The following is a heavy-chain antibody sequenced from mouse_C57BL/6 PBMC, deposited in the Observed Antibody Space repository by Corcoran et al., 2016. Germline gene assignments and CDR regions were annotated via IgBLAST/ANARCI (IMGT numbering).Heavy chain of an antibody. CDR2: IYPGDGDT. V-gene: IGHV1-80*01. CDR3: ARRSTMVTTPYAMDY. J-gene: IGHJ4*01. Sequence: QVQLQQSGAELVKPGASVKISCKASGYAFSSYWMNWVKQRPGKGLEWIGQIYPGDGDTNYNGKFKGKATLTADKSSSTAYMQLSSLTSEDSAVYFCARRSTMVTTPYAMDYWGQGTSVTVSS. CDR1: GYAFSSYW. D-gene: IGHD2-2*01.